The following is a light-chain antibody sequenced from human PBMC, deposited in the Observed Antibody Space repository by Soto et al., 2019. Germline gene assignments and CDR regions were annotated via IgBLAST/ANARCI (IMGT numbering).Light chain of an antibody. V-gene: IGLV2-14*01. CDR2: DVS. CDR1: SSDVGGYNY. CDR3: SSYTSSRLEV. Sequence: QSALTQPASVFGSPGQSITISCTGTSSDVGGYNYVSWYQQHPGKAPKLMIYDVSNRPSGVSNRFSGSKSGNTASLTISGLQAEDEADYYCSSYTSSRLEVFGTGTKLTVL. J-gene: IGLJ1*01.